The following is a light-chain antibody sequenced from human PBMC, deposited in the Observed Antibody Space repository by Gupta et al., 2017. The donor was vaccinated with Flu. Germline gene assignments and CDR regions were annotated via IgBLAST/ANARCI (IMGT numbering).Light chain of an antibody. V-gene: IGKV3-20*01. CDR3: QHRIT. Sequence: EIVLTQSPGTLSLSPGERATLSCRASQSVSSSYLAWYQQKPGQAPRLLIYGASSRATGIPDRFSGSGSGTDFTLTISRLEPEDFAGYYGQHRITFGQGTRLEIK. CDR1: QSVSSSY. CDR2: GAS. J-gene: IGKJ5*01.